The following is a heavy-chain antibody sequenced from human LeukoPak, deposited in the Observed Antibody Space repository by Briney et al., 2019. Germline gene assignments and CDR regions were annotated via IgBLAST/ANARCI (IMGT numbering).Heavy chain of an antibody. Sequence: SETLSLTCTVSGGSISNYYWSWIRQPPGKGLEWSGYIYYSGSTNYNPSLKSRVTISVDTSKNQFSLKLRSVTAADTAVYYCARARTDSVGELNYFDYWGQGTLVTVSS. CDR1: GGSISNYY. J-gene: IGHJ4*02. CDR2: IYYSGST. D-gene: IGHD1-26*01. CDR3: ARARTDSVGELNYFDY. V-gene: IGHV4-59*01.